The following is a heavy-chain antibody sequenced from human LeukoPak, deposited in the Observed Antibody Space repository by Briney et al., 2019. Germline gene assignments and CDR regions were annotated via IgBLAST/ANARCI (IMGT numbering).Heavy chain of an antibody. Sequence: GASVKVSCKASGGTFSSYAISWVRQAPGQGLEWMGRIIPILGIANYAQKFQGRVTMTRNTSISTAYMELSSLRSEDTAVYYCARDISPLRYFDWIHYYGMDVWGQGTTVTVSS. J-gene: IGHJ6*02. D-gene: IGHD3-9*01. V-gene: IGHV1-69*04. CDR2: IIPILGIA. CDR1: GGTFSSYA. CDR3: ARDISPLRYFDWIHYYGMDV.